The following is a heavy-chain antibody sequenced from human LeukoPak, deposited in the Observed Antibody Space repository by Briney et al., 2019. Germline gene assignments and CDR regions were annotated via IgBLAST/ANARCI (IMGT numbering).Heavy chain of an antibody. CDR2: IYRSGNT. CDR1: GGSFSGYY. D-gene: IGHD2-2*01. Sequence: SETLSLTCAVYGGSFSGYYWGWIRQPPGKGLEWIGSIYRSGNTYYKPSLRSRVTISVDTSKNQFSLKLSSVTTADCASPLGYCSSTACYGDYWGQGTLVTVSS. CDR3: YCSSTACYGDY. J-gene: IGHJ4*02. V-gene: IGHV4-34*01.